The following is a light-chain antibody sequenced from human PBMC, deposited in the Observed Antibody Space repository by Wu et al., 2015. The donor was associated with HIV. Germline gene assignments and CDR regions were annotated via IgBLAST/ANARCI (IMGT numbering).Light chain of an antibody. CDR3: QQLNSFPLT. CDR2: DAS. CDR1: QDIFTY. J-gene: IGKJ5*01. V-gene: IGKV1-13*02. Sequence: AIQLTQSPSSLSASIGDRVNITCRASQDIFTYLAWYQQTPGKAPRVLIYDASTLQSGVSSRFSGSGSGAHFTLTISRLQREDFAIYYCQQLNSFPLTFGQGSRLEI.